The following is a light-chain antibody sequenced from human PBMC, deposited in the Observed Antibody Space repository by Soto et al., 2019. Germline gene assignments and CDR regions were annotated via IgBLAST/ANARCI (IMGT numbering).Light chain of an antibody. Sequence: EIVMTQSPATLSVSPGERATLSCRASQSVGDKSGWYQQKPGQAPRLLIFGASTRATGIPARFSGSGSGTEFTITISSLQSEDFAVYYCQQYKSWPYTFGRGTKLEIK. CDR2: GAS. V-gene: IGKV3-15*01. CDR1: QSVGDK. J-gene: IGKJ2*01. CDR3: QQYKSWPYT.